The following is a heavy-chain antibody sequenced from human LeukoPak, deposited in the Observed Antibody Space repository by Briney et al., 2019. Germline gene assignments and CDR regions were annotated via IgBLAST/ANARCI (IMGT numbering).Heavy chain of an antibody. CDR1: GFTFSSYG. J-gene: IGHJ6*02. CDR2: ISYDGSNK. CDR3: AKAEVGATTPLYYYGMDV. V-gene: IGHV3-30*18. D-gene: IGHD1-26*01. Sequence: GGSLRLSCAASGFTFSSYGMHWVRQAPGKGLEWVAVISYDGSNKYYADSVKGRLTISRDNSKNTLYLQMNSLRAEDTAVYYCAKAEVGATTPLYYYGMDVWGQGTTVTVSS.